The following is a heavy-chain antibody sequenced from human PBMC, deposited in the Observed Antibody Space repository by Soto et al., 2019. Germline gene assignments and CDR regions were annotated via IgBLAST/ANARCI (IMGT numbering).Heavy chain of an antibody. Sequence: GASVKVSCKASGGTFSSYAISWVRQAPGQGLEWMGGIIPIFGTANYAQKFQGRVTITADESTSTAYMELSSLRSEDTAVYYCARGTEGYYSGYDLDYWGQGTLVTVSS. D-gene: IGHD5-12*01. CDR2: IIPIFGTA. CDR1: GGTFSSYA. CDR3: ARGTEGYYSGYDLDY. V-gene: IGHV1-69*13. J-gene: IGHJ4*02.